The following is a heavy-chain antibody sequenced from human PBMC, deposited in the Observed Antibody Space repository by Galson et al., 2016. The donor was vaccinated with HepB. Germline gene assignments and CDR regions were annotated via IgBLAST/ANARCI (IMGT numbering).Heavy chain of an antibody. CDR2: ISAYNGNT. CDR3: ARDPTVIYGDYANIGGSDY. Sequence: SVKVSCKASGYSFTSYAFSWMRQAPGQGLEWMGWISAYNGNTKYAQKFQDRVTMTTDTWTNTSYMELRSLRSDDTAVYYCARDPTVIYGDYANIGGSDYWGQGTLVIVAS. V-gene: IGHV1-18*01. CDR1: GYSFTSYA. D-gene: IGHD4-17*01. J-gene: IGHJ4*02.